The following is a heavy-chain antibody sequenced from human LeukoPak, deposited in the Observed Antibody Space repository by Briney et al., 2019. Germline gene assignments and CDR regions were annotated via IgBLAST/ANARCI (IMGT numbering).Heavy chain of an antibody. D-gene: IGHD2-15*01. CDR1: GYTFTGYY. Sequence: EASVKVSCKASGYTFTGYYMHWVRQAPGQGLEWMGWINPNSGGTNYTQKFQGRVTMTRDTSISTAYMELSRLRSDDTAVYYCARGLPGCCSGGSCYFWGLSHYYYYMDVWGKGTTVTISS. J-gene: IGHJ6*03. CDR2: INPNSGGT. CDR3: ARGLPGCCSGGSCYFWGLSHYYYYMDV. V-gene: IGHV1-2*02.